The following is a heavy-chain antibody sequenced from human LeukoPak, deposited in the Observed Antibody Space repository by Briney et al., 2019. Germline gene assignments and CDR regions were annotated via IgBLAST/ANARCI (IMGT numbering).Heavy chain of an antibody. CDR2: IYPSDSDT. CDR3: ARLPRYSSSQVYYYGMDV. J-gene: IGHJ6*04. D-gene: IGHD6-13*01. Sequence: GESLKISCKGSGYSFTSYWIGWVRQMPGKGLEWMGIIYPSDSDTRYSPSFQGQVTISADKSISTAYLQWSSLKASDTAMYYCARLPRYSSSQVYYYGMDVWGKGTTVTVSS. V-gene: IGHV5-51*01. CDR1: GYSFTSYW.